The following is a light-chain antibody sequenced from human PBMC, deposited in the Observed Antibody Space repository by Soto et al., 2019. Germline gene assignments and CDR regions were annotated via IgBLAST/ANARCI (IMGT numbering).Light chain of an antibody. CDR2: GAS. CDR1: QSVSSSN. V-gene: IGKV3-20*01. Sequence: VLTQSPGTLSLSPGGRATLSCRASQSVSSSNLAWYQKKPGQAPRVLIYGASTRATGIPDRFSGSGSGTDFPLTISTLEHEDFAVYYCHQYDNTPYTFGQGTNLEIK. CDR3: HQYDNTPYT. J-gene: IGKJ2*01.